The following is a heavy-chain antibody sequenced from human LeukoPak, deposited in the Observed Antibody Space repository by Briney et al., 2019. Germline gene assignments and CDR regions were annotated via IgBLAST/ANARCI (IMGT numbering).Heavy chain of an antibody. CDR2: FDPEDGET. J-gene: IGHJ4*02. CDR1: GYTLTELS. Sequence: GASMKVSCKVSGYTLTELSMHWVRQAPGKGLEWMGGFDPEDGETIYAQKFQGRVTMTEDTSTDTAYMELSSLRSEDTAVYYCATVSSSGWQSIDYWGQGTLVTVSS. D-gene: IGHD6-19*01. CDR3: ATVSSSGWQSIDY. V-gene: IGHV1-24*01.